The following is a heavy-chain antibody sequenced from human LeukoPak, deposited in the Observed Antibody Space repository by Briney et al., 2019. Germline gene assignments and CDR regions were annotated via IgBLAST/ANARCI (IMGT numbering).Heavy chain of an antibody. CDR1: GGTFSSYA. D-gene: IGHD3-22*01. CDR3: ARADYYDSSGYLLEVYYFDY. CDR2: IIPIFGTA. J-gene: IGHJ4*02. Sequence: SVKVSCTASGGTFSSYAISWVRQAPGQGLEWMGGIIPIFGTANYAQKFQGRVTITTDESTSTAYMELSSLRSEDTAVYYCARADYYDSSGYLLEVYYFDYWGQGTLVTVSS. V-gene: IGHV1-69*05.